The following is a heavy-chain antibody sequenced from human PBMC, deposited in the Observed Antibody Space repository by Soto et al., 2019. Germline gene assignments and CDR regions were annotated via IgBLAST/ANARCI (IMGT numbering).Heavy chain of an antibody. D-gene: IGHD6-6*01. CDR3: AKDLGSSPYGMDV. CDR2: ISWNSGSI. V-gene: IGHV3-9*01. CDR1: GFTFDDYA. J-gene: IGHJ6*02. Sequence: GGSLRLSCAASGFTFDDYAMHWVRQAPGEGLEWASGISWNSGSIGYADSVKGRFTISRDNAKNSLYLQMNSLRAEDTALYYCAKDLGSSPYGMDVWGQGTTVTVSS.